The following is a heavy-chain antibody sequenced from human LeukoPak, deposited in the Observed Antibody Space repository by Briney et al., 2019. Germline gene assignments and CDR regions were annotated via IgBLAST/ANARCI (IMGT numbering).Heavy chain of an antibody. CDR2: IYHSGST. J-gene: IGHJ3*02. CDR1: GYSISSGYH. Sequence: PSETLSLTCTVSGYSISSGYHWGWIRQPPGKGLEWIGSIYHSGSTYYNPSLKSRVTISVDTSKNQFSLKLSSVTAADTAVYYCARTRPTYYYGSGDAFDIWGQGTMVTVSS. CDR3: ARTRPTYYYGSGDAFDI. V-gene: IGHV4-38-2*02. D-gene: IGHD3-10*01.